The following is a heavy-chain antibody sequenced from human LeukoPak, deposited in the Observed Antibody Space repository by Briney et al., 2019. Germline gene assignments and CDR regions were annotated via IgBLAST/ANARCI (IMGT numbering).Heavy chain of an antibody. D-gene: IGHD3-22*01. J-gene: IGHJ5*02. CDR1: GGSISSYY. Sequence: SETLSLTCTVSGGSISSYYWSWIRQPPGKGLEGSGYIYYSGSTNYNPSLKSRVTISVDTSKNQFSLKLSSVTAADTAVYYCARAIITTFANWFDPWGQGTLVTVSS. CDR2: IYYSGST. CDR3: ARAIITTFANWFDP. V-gene: IGHV4-59*01.